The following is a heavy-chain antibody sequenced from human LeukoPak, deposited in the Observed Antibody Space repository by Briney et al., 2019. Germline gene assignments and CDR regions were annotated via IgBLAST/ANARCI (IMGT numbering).Heavy chain of an antibody. J-gene: IGHJ3*02. D-gene: IGHD3-10*01. CDR1: GDSISSGGYY. Sequence: PSQTLSLTCTVSGDSISSGGYYWSWIRQHPGKGLEWIGYIYYSGSTYYNPSLKSRVTISVDTSKNQFSLKLSSVTAADTAVYYCARDPHKGLWFGDHQPFDIWGQGTMVTVSS. V-gene: IGHV4-31*03. CDR2: IYYSGST. CDR3: ARDPHKGLWFGDHQPFDI.